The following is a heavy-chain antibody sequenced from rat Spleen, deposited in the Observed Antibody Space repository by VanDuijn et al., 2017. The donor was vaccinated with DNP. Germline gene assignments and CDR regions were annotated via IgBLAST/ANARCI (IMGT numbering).Heavy chain of an antibody. V-gene: IGHV5-29*01. Sequence: EVQLVESGGGLVQPGRSLKLSCAASGFTFSNYGMAWVRQAPTKGLEWVATITYDGSRTYYRDSVKGRFTISRDNAKSTLYLQMDSLRSEDTATYYCTTFEGRNAWGQGTSVTVSS. CDR3: TTFEGRNA. CDR1: GFTFSNYG. D-gene: IGHD1-11*01. J-gene: IGHJ4*01. CDR2: ITYDGSRT.